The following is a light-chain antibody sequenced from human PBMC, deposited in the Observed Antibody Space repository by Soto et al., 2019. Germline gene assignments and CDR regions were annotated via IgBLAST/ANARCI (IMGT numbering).Light chain of an antibody. Sequence: QSVLTQSASVSGSPGQSITISCTGISADVGTSNFVSWYQHHPGKAPRLIIYDVTDRPSGVSNRFSGSKSGDTASLTISGLQAEDEADYYCTSYRRGPLYVFGTGTKVTVL. CDR3: TSYRRGPLYV. V-gene: IGLV2-14*03. J-gene: IGLJ1*01. CDR2: DVT. CDR1: SADVGTSNF.